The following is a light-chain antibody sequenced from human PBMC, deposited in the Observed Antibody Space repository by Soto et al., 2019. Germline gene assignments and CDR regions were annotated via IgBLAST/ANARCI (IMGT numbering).Light chain of an antibody. Sequence: EVVMTQSPATLSASPGERVTLSCRASESVRNNLAWYQQRPGQAPRLLIHGASTRATGISARFSGSGSGTEFTLTISKLQPEDFAVYHCQQDNDWRTFGQGTKVEIK. V-gene: IGKV3-15*01. CDR2: GAS. J-gene: IGKJ1*01. CDR1: ESVRNN. CDR3: QQDNDWRT.